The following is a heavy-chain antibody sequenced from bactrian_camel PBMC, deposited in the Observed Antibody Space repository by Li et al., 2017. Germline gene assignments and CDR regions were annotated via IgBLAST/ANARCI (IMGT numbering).Heavy chain of an antibody. D-gene: IGHD5*01. CDR1: GFRFSVSA. J-gene: IGHJ4*01. V-gene: IGHV3S40*01. Sequence: VQLVESGGGLVQPGDSLRLACTTSGFRFSVSAMSWVRQSPGKGREWISTINDTGVGTYYAQSVKGRFAISRDNAKNTNTVYLQMDSLKAEDTATYYCAAVRGWIRDVLDGAKYDYWGQGTQVTVS. CDR3: AAVRGWIRDVLDGAKYDY. CDR2: INDTGVGT.